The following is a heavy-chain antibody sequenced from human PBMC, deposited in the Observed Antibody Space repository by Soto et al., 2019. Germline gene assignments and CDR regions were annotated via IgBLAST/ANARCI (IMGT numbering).Heavy chain of an antibody. CDR3: AKGLLAIVGTTLPRDAFNI. CDR2: ISHDGSYK. V-gene: IGHV3-30*18. D-gene: IGHD1-26*01. J-gene: IGHJ3*02. Sequence: WWSLRLSCSASGFSFTTYVMHWFRQAPGKGLEWVAVISHDGSYKYYGDAVKGRFTISRDTSKNAVYLEMNSLRPEDTAVYYCAKGLLAIVGTTLPRDAFNIWGQGTMVTVSS. CDR1: GFSFTTYV.